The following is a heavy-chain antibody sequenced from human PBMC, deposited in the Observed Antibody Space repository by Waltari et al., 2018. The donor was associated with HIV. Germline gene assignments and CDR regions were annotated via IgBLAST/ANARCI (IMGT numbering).Heavy chain of an antibody. CDR1: GFLCTTYG. D-gene: IGHD4-17*01. J-gene: IGHJ2*01. CDR3: ARPNYGDYMSYWYVDL. V-gene: IGHV3-48*04. CDR2: ISSSSTTI. Sequence: EVQLVESGGGLVQPGGSLRLSGAASGFLCTTYGMNWVRPPPGKGLEWLSYISSSSTTIYYADSVKGRFTISRDNAKNALYLQMNSLRAEDTGVYYCARPNYGDYMSYWYVDLWGRGTLVTVSS.